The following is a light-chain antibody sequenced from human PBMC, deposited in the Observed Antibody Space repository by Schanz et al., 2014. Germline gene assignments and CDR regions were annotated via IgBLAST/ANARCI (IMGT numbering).Light chain of an antibody. CDR3: QQYNTWPRT. V-gene: IGKV3-20*01. Sequence: EIVLTQSPGTLSLSPGERATLSCRASQSVSSSYLAWYQQKPGQAPRLLIYGASSRATGIPDRFSGSGSGTEFTLTISSLQSEDFAVYYCQQYNTWPRTFGQGTKLEIK. CDR2: GAS. CDR1: QSVSSSY. J-gene: IGKJ2*02.